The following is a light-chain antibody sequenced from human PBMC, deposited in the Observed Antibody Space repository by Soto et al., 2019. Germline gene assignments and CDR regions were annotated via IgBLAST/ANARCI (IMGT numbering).Light chain of an antibody. J-gene: IGKJ2*01. CDR2: AAS. V-gene: IGKV1-39*01. Sequence: IQMTQSPSSLSASVGDRVTITCRAGQSISTYLNWYQQKPGKAPKLLIYAASSLQSGVPSRFSGSGSGTDFTLTISNLQPEDFATYYCQQSTGIPYTFGQGSKLEIK. CDR1: QSISTY. CDR3: QQSTGIPYT.